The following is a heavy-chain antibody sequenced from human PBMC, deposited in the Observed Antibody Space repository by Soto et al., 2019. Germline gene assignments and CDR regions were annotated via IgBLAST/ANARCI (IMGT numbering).Heavy chain of an antibody. CDR3: ARDTAMVRDAFDI. Sequence: PSETLSLTCSVSGGSISSFYWSWIRQPPGKGLEWIGYIYYSGSTNYNPSLKSRVTISVDTSKNQFSLKLSSVTAADTAVYYCARDTAMVRDAFDIWGQGTMVTVSS. CDR2: IYYSGST. J-gene: IGHJ3*02. CDR1: GGSISSFY. V-gene: IGHV4-59*12. D-gene: IGHD5-18*01.